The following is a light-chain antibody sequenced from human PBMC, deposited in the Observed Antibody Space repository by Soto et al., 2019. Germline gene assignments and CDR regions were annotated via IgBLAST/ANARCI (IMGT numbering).Light chain of an antibody. V-gene: IGKV3-20*01. CDR1: QSVSSSF. J-gene: IGKJ4*01. CDR2: GAS. Sequence: ENVLTQSPGTLSLSPGERATLSCRASQSVSSSFLAWLQQKPGQAPRLLIYGASSRATGIPDRFSGSGSGTDFTLTISRLEPEDFAVYYCQQYGSSPRTFGGGTKVEIK. CDR3: QQYGSSPRT.